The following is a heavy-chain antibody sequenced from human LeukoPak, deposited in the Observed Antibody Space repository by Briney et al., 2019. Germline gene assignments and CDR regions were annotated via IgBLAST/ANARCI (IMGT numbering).Heavy chain of an antibody. D-gene: IGHD3-10*01. CDR1: GGSISSSSYY. CDR2: IYYSGST. Sequence: SSETLSLTCTVSGGSISSSSYYWGWIRQPPGKGLEWIGSIYYSGSTYYNPSLKSRVTISVDTSKNQFSLKLSSVTAADTAVYYCARDVLLWFGELNWGQGTLVTVSS. V-gene: IGHV4-39*02. CDR3: ARDVLLWFGELN. J-gene: IGHJ4*02.